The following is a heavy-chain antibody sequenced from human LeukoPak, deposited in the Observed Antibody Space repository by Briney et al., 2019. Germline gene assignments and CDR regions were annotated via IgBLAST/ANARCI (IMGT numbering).Heavy chain of an antibody. V-gene: IGHV1-69*13. CDR2: IIPIFGTA. J-gene: IGHJ4*02. D-gene: IGHD3-10*01. Sequence: SVKVSCKASGGTFSSYAISWVRQAPGQGLEWMGGIIPIFGTAIYAQKFQGRVTITADESTSTAYMELSSLRSEDTAVYYCARVPYYGSGSYHLGFDYWGQGTLVTVSS. CDR3: ARVPYYGSGSYHLGFDY. CDR1: GGTFSSYA.